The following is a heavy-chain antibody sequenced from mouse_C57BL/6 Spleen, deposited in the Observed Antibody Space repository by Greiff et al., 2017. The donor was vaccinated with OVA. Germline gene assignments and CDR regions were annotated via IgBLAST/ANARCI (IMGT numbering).Heavy chain of an antibody. CDR3: VRPSKYYYAMDY. Sequence: EVKLMESGGGLVQPKGSLKLSCAASGFSFNTYAMNWVRQAPGKGLEWVARIRSKSNNYATYYADSVKDRFTISRDDSESMLYLQMNNLKTEDTAMYYCVRPSKYYYAMDYWGQGTSVTVSS. J-gene: IGHJ4*01. D-gene: IGHD2-10*02. CDR2: IRSKSNNYAT. V-gene: IGHV10-1*01. CDR1: GFSFNTYA.